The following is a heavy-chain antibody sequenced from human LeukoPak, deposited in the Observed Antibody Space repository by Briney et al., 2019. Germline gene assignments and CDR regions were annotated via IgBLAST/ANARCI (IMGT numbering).Heavy chain of an antibody. V-gene: IGHV1-24*01. CDR1: GYTLTELS. CDR3: ARDREGVRGVYYFDY. Sequence: ASLRVSCKVSGYTLTELSMHWVRQAPGKGLEWVGVFDPEDGETNYAQKFQGRVTMTEDTSTDTAYMELSSLRSEDTAVYYCARDREGVRGVYYFDYWGQGTLVTVSS. J-gene: IGHJ4*02. CDR2: FDPEDGET. D-gene: IGHD3-10*01.